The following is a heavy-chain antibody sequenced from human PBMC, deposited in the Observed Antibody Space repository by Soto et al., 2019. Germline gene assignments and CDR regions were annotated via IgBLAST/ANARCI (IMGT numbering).Heavy chain of an antibody. CDR2: ISAYNGNT. CDR3: ARSDNPGIAVA. D-gene: IGHD6-19*01. J-gene: IGHJ4*02. V-gene: IGHV1-18*01. CDR1: GYTFTSYG. Sequence: QVQLVQSGAEVKKPGASVKVSCKASGYTFTSYGISWVRQAPGQGLEWMGWISAYNGNTNYAQKLQGRVTMTTDTSRSTAYIELRSLRADDTAVYYWARSDNPGIAVAWGQGTLVTVSS.